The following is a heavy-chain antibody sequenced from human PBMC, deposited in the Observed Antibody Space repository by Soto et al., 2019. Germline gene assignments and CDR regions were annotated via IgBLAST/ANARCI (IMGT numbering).Heavy chain of an antibody. V-gene: IGHV3-48*04. CDR1: GFTFSSYA. CDR3: ARGSRSSGLDY. CDR2: IVSSGRTL. D-gene: IGHD3-10*01. Sequence: GSLRLSCAASGFTFSSYAMSWVRQAPGKGLEWVSYIVSSGRTLYYADSVKGRFTISRDNAKNSLYLQMNSLRAEDTAGYFCARGSRSSGLDYWGQGALVTVSS. J-gene: IGHJ4*02.